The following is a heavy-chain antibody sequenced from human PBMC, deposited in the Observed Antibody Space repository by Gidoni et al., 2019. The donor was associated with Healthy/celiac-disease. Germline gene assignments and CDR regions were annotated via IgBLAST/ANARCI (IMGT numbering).Heavy chain of an antibody. V-gene: IGHV4-38-2*02. CDR1: GYSISSGYY. Sequence: QVQLQESGPGLVKPSETLSLTCTVSGYSISSGYYWGWIRQPPGKGLGWIGSIYHSGSTYYNPSLKSRVTISVDTSKNQFSLKLSSVTAADTAVYYCAREMGRIAAPTAWFDPWGQGTLVTVSS. D-gene: IGHD6-6*01. J-gene: IGHJ5*02. CDR3: AREMGRIAAPTAWFDP. CDR2: IYHSGST.